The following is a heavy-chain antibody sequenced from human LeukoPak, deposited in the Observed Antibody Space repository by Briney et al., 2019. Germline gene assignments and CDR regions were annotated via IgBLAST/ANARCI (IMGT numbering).Heavy chain of an antibody. D-gene: IGHD4-11*01. J-gene: IGHJ4*02. CDR1: GDSITNTNYY. CDR3: AREWQYQFDY. V-gene: IGHV4-39*07. Sequence: PSETLSLTCSVSGDSITNTNYYWDWIRQPPGKGLEWIGSIYHSGSTYYNPSLKSRVTLSVDTSKNHFSLKVTSLTAADTAVYFCAREWQYQFDYWGQGTLVTVSS. CDR2: IYHSGST.